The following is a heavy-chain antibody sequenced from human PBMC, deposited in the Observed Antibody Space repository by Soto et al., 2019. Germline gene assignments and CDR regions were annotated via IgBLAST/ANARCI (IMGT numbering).Heavy chain of an antibody. CDR3: ASTYYTGSSGPFDY. CDR1: GDSISSGGYY. J-gene: IGHJ4*02. V-gene: IGHV4-31*03. D-gene: IGHD3-22*01. Sequence: QVQLQESGPGLVKPSQTLSLICTVSGDSISSGGYYWSWIRQHPGKGLEWIGYIYYSGTTYYNPSLESRVTISADTSENQFSLKVNSVTVADTAVYYCASTYYTGSSGPFDYWGQGTLVTVSS. CDR2: IYYSGTT.